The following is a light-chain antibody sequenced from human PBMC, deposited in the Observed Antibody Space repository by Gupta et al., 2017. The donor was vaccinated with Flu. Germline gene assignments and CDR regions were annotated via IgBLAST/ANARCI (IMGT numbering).Light chain of an antibody. CDR3: SSFTTNTTLL. V-gene: IGLV2-14*03. CDR1: RGDIGDSYY. CDR2: EVS. J-gene: IGLJ3*02. Sequence: QSALTQPASVSGSPGQSITISCTGSRGDIGDSYYVSWYQQHPGKAPKLIIYEVSKRPSGVSNRFSGSKSANTASLTISGLETEDEADYYCSSFTTNTTLLFGGGAKVTVL.